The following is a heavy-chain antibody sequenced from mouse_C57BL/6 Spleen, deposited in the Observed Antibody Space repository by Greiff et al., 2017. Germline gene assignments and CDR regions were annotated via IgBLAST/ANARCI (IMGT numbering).Heavy chain of an antibody. Sequence: VQLQQSGAELARPGASVKMSCKASGYTFTSYTMHWVQQRPGQSLEWIGYINPSSGYTKYNQKVKDKATLTADKSSSTAYMQLSSLTSEDSAVYYCARSGGSGDDYFDYWGQGTT. CDR1: GYTFTSYT. V-gene: IGHV1-4*01. CDR3: ARSGGSGDDYFDY. CDR2: INPSSGYT. D-gene: IGHD3-2*02. J-gene: IGHJ2*01.